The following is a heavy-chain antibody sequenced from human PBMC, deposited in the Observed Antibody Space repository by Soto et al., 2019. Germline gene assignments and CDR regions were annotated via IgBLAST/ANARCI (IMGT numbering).Heavy chain of an antibody. CDR2: IYYSGST. D-gene: IGHD2-15*01. Sequence: SETLSLTCTVFGGSIRSYPYYWSWIRQHPGQGLEWIGSIYYSGSTCYNPSLKSRLTISIDTSKNQFSLKLISVTAADTAVYYCARHTPATSISDHWGQGTLVTVSS. J-gene: IGHJ4*02. CDR3: ARHTPATSISDH. V-gene: IGHV4-31*03. CDR1: GGSIRSYPYY.